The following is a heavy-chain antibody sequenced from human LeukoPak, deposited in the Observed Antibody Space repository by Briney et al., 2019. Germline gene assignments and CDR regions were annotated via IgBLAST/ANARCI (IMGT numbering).Heavy chain of an antibody. D-gene: IGHD3-22*01. J-gene: IGHJ4*02. CDR2: INPNSGGT. Sequence: ASVKVSCKASGYTFTGYYMHRVRQAPGQGLEWMGRINPNSGGTNYAQKFQGRVTMTRDTSISTAYMELSRLRSDDTAVYYCARDLPYYDSSGYYFHDYWGQGTLVTVSS. CDR1: GYTFTGYY. CDR3: ARDLPYYDSSGYYFHDY. V-gene: IGHV1-2*06.